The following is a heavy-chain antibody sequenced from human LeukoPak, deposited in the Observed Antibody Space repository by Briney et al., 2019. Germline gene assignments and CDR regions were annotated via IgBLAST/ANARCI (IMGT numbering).Heavy chain of an antibody. J-gene: IGHJ4*02. D-gene: IGHD6-19*01. CDR1: GFTFSSYA. Sequence: GGSLRLSCAASGFTFSSYAMSWVRQAPGKGLEWASAISGSGGSTYYADSVKGRFTISRDNSKNTLYLQMNSLRAEDTAVYYCAKDSPPTSGWYVYFDYWGQGTLVTVSS. CDR2: ISGSGGST. V-gene: IGHV3-23*01. CDR3: AKDSPPTSGWYVYFDY.